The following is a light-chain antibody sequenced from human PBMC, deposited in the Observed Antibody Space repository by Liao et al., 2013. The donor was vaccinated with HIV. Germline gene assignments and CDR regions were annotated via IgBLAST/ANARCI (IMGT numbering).Light chain of an antibody. V-gene: IGLV3-21*04. J-gene: IGLJ1*01. CDR2: FDS. CDR3: QVWDRSSGHPNV. Sequence: SYELTQPPSVSVAPGQTARITCEGNDIGSKSVHWYQQKPGQAPVLVISFDSDRPSGIPERISGSNSGSVATLTISRVEAGDEADYYCQVWDRSSGHPNVFGLGTKVTVL. CDR1: DIGSKS.